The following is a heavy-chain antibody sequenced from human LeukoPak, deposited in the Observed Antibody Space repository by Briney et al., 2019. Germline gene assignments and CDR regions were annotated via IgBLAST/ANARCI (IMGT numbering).Heavy chain of an antibody. V-gene: IGHV5-51*01. CDR1: GYSFTSYW. Sequence: GESLKIPCKGSGYSFTSYWIGWVRQMPGKGLEWMGIIYPGDSDTRYSPSFQGQVTISADKSISTAYLQWSSLKASDTAMYYCARHSYGSGSYYKPYYYYGMDVWGQGTTVTVSS. CDR3: ARHSYGSGSYYKPYYYYGMDV. CDR2: IYPGDSDT. D-gene: IGHD3-10*01. J-gene: IGHJ6*02.